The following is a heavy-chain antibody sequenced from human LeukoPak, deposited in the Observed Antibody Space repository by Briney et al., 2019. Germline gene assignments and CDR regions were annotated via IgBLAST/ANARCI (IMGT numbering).Heavy chain of an antibody. Sequence: PGGSLRLSCAASGFXFGDYYMSWVRQAPGKGLEWVSFLSGSSGYTNSADSVKGRFTISRDNAKNSLYLQVNSLRAEDTAVYYCARENYYDSSGYYYIDYWGQGTLVTVSS. V-gene: IGHV3-11*05. CDR1: GFXFGDYY. J-gene: IGHJ4*02. D-gene: IGHD3-22*01. CDR2: LSGSSGYT. CDR3: ARENYYDSSGYYYIDY.